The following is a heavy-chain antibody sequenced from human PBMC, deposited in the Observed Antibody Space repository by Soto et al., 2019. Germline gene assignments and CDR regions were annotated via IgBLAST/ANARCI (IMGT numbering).Heavy chain of an antibody. J-gene: IGHJ4*02. CDR2: INHSGST. D-gene: IGHD2-15*01. V-gene: IGHV4-34*01. CDR1: GGSFSGYY. CDR3: ARGRYCSGGSCYSYFDY. Sequence: QVQLQQWGAGLLKPSETLSLTCAVYGGSFSGYYWSWIRQPPGKGLEWIGEINHSGSTNYNPSLKSRVTISVDTSKNQFSLKLSSVTAADTAVYYCARGRYCSGGSCYSYFDYWGQGTLVTVSS.